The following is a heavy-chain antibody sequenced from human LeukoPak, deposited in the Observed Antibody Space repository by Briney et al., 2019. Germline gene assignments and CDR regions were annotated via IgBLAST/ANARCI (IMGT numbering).Heavy chain of an antibody. Sequence: GGSLRLSCAASGFTFSSYDMHWVRLVTGKGLEWGSAIGTTGDTYYPGSVKGRFTISRENAKNSLYLQMNSLRAGDTAVYYCARAIAEFRGVNYFDYWRQGTLVTVAP. CDR1: GFTFSSYD. CDR2: IGTTGDT. D-gene: IGHD3-10*01. CDR3: ARAIAEFRGVNYFDY. V-gene: IGHV3-13*01. J-gene: IGHJ4*02.